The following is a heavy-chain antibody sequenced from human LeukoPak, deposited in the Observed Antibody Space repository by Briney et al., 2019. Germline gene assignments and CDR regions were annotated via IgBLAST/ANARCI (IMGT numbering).Heavy chain of an antibody. CDR1: GYTFSSYG. CDR2: ISGYNGAT. CDR3: AKDRSSSARED. D-gene: IGHD2-2*01. J-gene: IGHJ4*02. Sequence: ASVKVSCKASGYTFSSYGLSWVRQAPGQGLEWVGWISGYNGATNYAQKFRDRLTMTTDTSTTTAYMELRSLRSDDTAVYYCAKDRSSSAREDWGQGTLVTVSS. V-gene: IGHV1-18*01.